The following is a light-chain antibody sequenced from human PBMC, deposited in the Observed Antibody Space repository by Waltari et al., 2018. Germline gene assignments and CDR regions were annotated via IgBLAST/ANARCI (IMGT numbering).Light chain of an antibody. CDR1: SLRSYF. Sequence: SSELTQDPAVSVALGQTVRITCHGDSLRSYFVSWFHQKPGQAPALVIYGKNNRPSGIADRFSASSSGSTASLTIIGAQAEDEADYYCHSRDSSGDVLIGGGTKLTVV. CDR2: GKN. V-gene: IGLV3-19*01. J-gene: IGLJ2*01. CDR3: HSRDSSGDVL.